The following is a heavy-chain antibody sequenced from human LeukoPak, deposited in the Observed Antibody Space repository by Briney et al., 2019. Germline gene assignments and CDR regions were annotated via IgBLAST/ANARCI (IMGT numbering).Heavy chain of an antibody. CDR2: IYYSGST. Sequence: PSETLSLTCTVPGGSISSGDYYWSWIRQPPGKGLEWIGYIYYSGSTYYNPSLKSRVTISVDTSKNQFSLKLSSVTAADTAVYYCARSIVPAAMYNWFDPWGQGTLVTVSS. CDR3: ARSIVPAAMYNWFDP. J-gene: IGHJ5*02. CDR1: GGSISSGDYY. D-gene: IGHD2-2*01. V-gene: IGHV4-30-4*01.